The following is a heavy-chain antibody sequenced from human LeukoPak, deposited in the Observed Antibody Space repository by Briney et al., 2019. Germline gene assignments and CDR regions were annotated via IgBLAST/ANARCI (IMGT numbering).Heavy chain of an antibody. Sequence: GGSLRLSCAASGFTFSSYSMNWVRQAPGKGLEWVSSISSSSYIYYADSVKGRFTISRDNAKNSLYLQMNSLRAEDTAVYYCARDSRIVGAAPSDYWGQGTLVTVSS. V-gene: IGHV3-21*01. J-gene: IGHJ4*02. D-gene: IGHD1-26*01. CDR1: GFTFSSYS. CDR3: ARDSRIVGAAPSDY. CDR2: ISSSSYI.